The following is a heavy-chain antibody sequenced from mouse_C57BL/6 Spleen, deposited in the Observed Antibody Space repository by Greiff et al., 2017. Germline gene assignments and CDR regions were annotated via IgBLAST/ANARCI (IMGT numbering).Heavy chain of an antibody. V-gene: IGHV1-15*01. D-gene: IGHD1-1*01. CDR1: GYTFTDYE. CDR3: TRGGTVVATRAMDD. CDR2: IDPETGGT. J-gene: IGHJ4*01. Sequence: QVQLQQSGAELVRPGASVTLSCKASGYTFTDYEMHWVKQTPVHGLEWIGAIDPETGGTAYNQKFKGKAILTADKSSSTAYMELRSLTSEDSAVDYCTRGGTVVATRAMDDWGQGTSVTVSS.